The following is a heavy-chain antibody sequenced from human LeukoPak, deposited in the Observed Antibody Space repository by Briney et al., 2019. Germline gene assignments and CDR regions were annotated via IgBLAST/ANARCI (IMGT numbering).Heavy chain of an antibody. CDR3: ARGYSSGFQ. J-gene: IGHJ4*02. CDR2: ISSSSSTI. V-gene: IGHV3-48*01. Sequence: GGYLRLSCAASGLTFSSYSMNWVRQAPGKGLEWVSYISSSSSTIYYADSVKGRFTISRDNAKNSLYLQMNSLRAEDTAVYYCARGYSSGFQWGQGTLVTVSS. D-gene: IGHD6-19*01. CDR1: GLTFSSYS.